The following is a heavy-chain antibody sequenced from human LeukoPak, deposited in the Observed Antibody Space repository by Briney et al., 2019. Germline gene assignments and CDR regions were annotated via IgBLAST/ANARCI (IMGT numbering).Heavy chain of an antibody. Sequence: GGSLRLSCAASGFTFTSYGISWVRQAPGQGLEWMGWISAYNGNTNYAQKLQGRVTMTTDTSTSTAYMELRSLRSDDTAVYYCARDSWTFIAVAGTSFDYWGQGTLVTVSS. CDR2: ISAYNGNT. CDR3: ARDSWTFIAVAGTSFDY. CDR1: GFTFTSYG. V-gene: IGHV1-18*01. J-gene: IGHJ4*02. D-gene: IGHD6-19*01.